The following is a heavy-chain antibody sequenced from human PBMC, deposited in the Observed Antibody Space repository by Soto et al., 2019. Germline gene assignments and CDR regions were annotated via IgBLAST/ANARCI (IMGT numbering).Heavy chain of an antibody. Sequence: GGSLRLSCAASGFTFSSYAMHWVRQAPGKGLEWVAVISYDGSNKYYADSVKGRFTISRDNSKNTLYLQMNSLRAEDTAVYYGARGDLRGSYHHDAFDIWGQGTMVTVSS. CDR3: ARGDLRGSYHHDAFDI. CDR1: GFTFSSYA. V-gene: IGHV3-30*04. J-gene: IGHJ3*02. CDR2: ISYDGSNK. D-gene: IGHD1-26*01.